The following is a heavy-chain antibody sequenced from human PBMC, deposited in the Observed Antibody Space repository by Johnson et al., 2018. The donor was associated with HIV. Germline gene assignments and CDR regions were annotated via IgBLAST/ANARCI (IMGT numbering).Heavy chain of an antibody. CDR3: AKGAVACINDAFDI. Sequence: VQLVESGGGVVQPGRSLRLSCAASGFTFDDYGMSWVRQAPGKGLEWVSVINWNGGSTGYADSVKGRFTISRDNSKNSLYLQMNSLRTEDTALYYCAKGAVACINDAFDIWGQGTMVTVSS. V-gene: IGHV3-20*04. J-gene: IGHJ3*02. CDR2: INWNGGST. CDR1: GFTFDDYG. D-gene: IGHD6-19*01.